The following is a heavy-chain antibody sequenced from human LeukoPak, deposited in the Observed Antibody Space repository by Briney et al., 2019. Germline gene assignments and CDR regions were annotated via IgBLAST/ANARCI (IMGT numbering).Heavy chain of an antibody. V-gene: IGHV3-30-3*01. CDR2: ISYDGSNK. CDR3: ARESWYCSSTSCYTNGFDY. D-gene: IGHD2-2*02. J-gene: IGHJ4*02. Sequence: GRSLRLSCAASGFTFSSYAMHWVRQAPGKGLEWVAVISYDGSNKYYADSVKGRFTISRDNSKNTLYLRMNSLRAEDTAVYYCARESWYCSSTSCYTNGFDYWGQGTLVTVSS. CDR1: GFTFSSYA.